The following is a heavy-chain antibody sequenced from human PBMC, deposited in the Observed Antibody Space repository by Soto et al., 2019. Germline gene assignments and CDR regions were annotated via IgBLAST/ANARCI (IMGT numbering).Heavy chain of an antibody. CDR2: IRSDGTTT. D-gene: IGHD6-6*01. J-gene: IGHJ4*02. CDR3: AKQLSWGQCAY. CDR1: GFTFSSYW. V-gene: IGHV3-74*03. Sequence: EMQLVESGGGLVQPGGSLRLSCVASGFTFSSYWMHWVRQDPGKGLVWVSSIRSDGTTTQYADSVKGRFTVSRDNAKNTLYLQMTSLRAQDTAVYYCAKQLSWGQCAYWGQGTLVTVSS.